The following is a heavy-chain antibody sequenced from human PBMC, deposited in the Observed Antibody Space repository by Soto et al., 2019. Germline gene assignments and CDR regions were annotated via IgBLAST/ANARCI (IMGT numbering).Heavy chain of an antibody. J-gene: IGHJ4*02. CDR1: GGSISSSSYY. D-gene: IGHD3-10*01. Sequence: SETLSLTCTVSGGSISSSSYYWGWIRQPPGKGLEWIGSIYYSGSTYYNPSFKSRVTISVDTSKNQFSLKLSSVTAADTAVYYCARRRLVMVRGGPFGYWGQGTPVTVSS. CDR3: ARRRLVMVRGGPFGY. CDR2: IYYSGST. V-gene: IGHV4-39*01.